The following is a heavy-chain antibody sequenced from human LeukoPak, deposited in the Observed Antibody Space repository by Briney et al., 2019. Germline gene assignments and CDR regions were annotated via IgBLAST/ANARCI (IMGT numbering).Heavy chain of an antibody. J-gene: IGHJ4*02. CDR3: AIPPMTTVTTIDY. V-gene: IGHV3-23*01. D-gene: IGHD4-17*01. CDR1: GFTFSSYA. CDR2: ISGSGGST. Sequence: GGSLRLSCAASGFTFSSYAMSWVRQAQGKGLEWVSAISGSGGSTYYADSVKGRFTISRDNSKNTLYLQMNSLRAEGTAVYYCAIPPMTTVTTIDYWGQGTLVTVSS.